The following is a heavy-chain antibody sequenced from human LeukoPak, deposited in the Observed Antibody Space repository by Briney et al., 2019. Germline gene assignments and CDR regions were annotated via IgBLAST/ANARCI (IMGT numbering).Heavy chain of an antibody. CDR1: GGSISNYY. D-gene: IGHD2-21*02. V-gene: IGHV4-59*01. CDR3: ARFAYCGGHCWYYFNY. Sequence: SETLSLTCTVSGGSISNYYWSWIRQPPGKGLEWIGYIYSSGSTNYNPSLKSRVTISVDTSKNQFSLKLSSVTAADTAVYYCARFAYCGGHCWYYFNYWGQGSLVTVSS. J-gene: IGHJ4*02. CDR2: IYSSGST.